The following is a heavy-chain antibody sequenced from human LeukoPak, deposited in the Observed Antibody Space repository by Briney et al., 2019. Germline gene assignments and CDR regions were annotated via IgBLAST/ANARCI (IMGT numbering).Heavy chain of an antibody. CDR2: ISHSGTT. CDR3: EREGDVLGATIDS. V-gene: IGHV4-38-2*02. Sequence: ASETLSLTCVASDYSISSGYYWGWIRPPPGKGLEWIGSISHSGTTYYNPSFKSRITISLDTSKNHFSLKLRSVTAADTAFYYCEREGDVLGATIDSWGQGTLVTVSS. D-gene: IGHD1-26*01. J-gene: IGHJ4*02. CDR1: DYSISSGYY.